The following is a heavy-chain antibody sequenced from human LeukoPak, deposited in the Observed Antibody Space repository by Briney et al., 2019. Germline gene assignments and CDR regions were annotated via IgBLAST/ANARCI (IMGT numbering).Heavy chain of an antibody. CDR1: GGSISSYY. J-gene: IGHJ6*02. CDR3: ARVARFLEWRASNYYYYYGMDV. Sequence: SETLSLTCTVSGGSISSYYWSWIRQPPGKGLEWIGYIYYSGSTNYNPSLKSRVTISVDTSKNQFSLKLSSVTAADTAVYYCARVARFLEWRASNYYYYYGMDVWGQGTTVTVSS. CDR2: IYYSGST. V-gene: IGHV4-59*01. D-gene: IGHD3-3*01.